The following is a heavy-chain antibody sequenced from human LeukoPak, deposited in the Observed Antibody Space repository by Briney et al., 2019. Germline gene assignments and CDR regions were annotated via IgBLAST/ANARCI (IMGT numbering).Heavy chain of an antibody. CDR3: ARGRTPITMIVVVINPDAFDI. V-gene: IGHV1-3*01. J-gene: IGHJ3*02. Sequence: ASVKVSCKASGGTFSSYAISWVRQAPGQGLEWMGWINAGNGNTKYSQKFQGRVTITRDTSASTAYMELSSLRSEDTAVYYCARGRTPITMIVVVINPDAFDIWGQGTMVTVSS. CDR1: GGTFSSYA. CDR2: INAGNGNT. D-gene: IGHD3-22*01.